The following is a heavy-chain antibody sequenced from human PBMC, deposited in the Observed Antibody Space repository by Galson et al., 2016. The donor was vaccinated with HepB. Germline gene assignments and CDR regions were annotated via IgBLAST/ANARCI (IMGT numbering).Heavy chain of an antibody. Sequence: SLRLSCAASGFSSSSSAMHWVRQAPGKGLEWVAVISYHGSNKYYVDSVKGRFTISRDNSKNTLYLQMNSLRVEDTAMYYCARDGYYYGSGSYGAATYWGQGTPVTVSS. V-gene: IGHV3-30*04. J-gene: IGHJ4*02. CDR3: ARDGYYYGSGSYGAATY. D-gene: IGHD3-10*01. CDR2: ISYHGSNK. CDR1: GFSSSSSA.